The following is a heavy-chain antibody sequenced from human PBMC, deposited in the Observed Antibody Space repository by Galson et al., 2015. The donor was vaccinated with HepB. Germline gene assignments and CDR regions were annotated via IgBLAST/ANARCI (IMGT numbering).Heavy chain of an antibody. Sequence: LSLTCTVSGGSISSYYWSWIRQPPGKGLEWIGYIYYSGSTNYNPSLKSRVTISVDTSKNQFSLKLSSVTAADTAVYYCARLVAGVIWKFEEWGQGTLVTVSS. CDR2: IYYSGST. CDR3: ARLVAGVIWKFEE. V-gene: IGHV4-59*01. D-gene: IGHD3-16*01. J-gene: IGHJ4*02. CDR1: GGSISSYY.